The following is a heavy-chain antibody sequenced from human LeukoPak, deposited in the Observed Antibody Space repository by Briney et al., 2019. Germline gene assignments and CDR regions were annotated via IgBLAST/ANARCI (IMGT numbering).Heavy chain of an antibody. Sequence: GGSRRLSCAASGFTFSDYYMSWIRQAPGKGLEWVSYISSSGSTIYYADSVKGRFTISRDNAKNSLYLQMNSLRAEDTAVYYCANGPWGVAARIDYWGQGTLVTVSS. D-gene: IGHD6-6*01. CDR2: ISSSGSTI. V-gene: IGHV3-11*01. J-gene: IGHJ4*02. CDR3: ANGPWGVAARIDY. CDR1: GFTFSDYY.